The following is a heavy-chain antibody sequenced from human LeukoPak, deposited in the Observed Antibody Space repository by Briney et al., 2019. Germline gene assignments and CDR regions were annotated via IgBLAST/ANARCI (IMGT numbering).Heavy chain of an antibody. J-gene: IGHJ4*02. CDR3: AKNYYDSSGYYYVSGLISFDY. V-gene: IGHV3-23*01. D-gene: IGHD3-22*01. Sequence: GGSLRLSCAASGFTFSSYAMSWVRQAPGKGLEWVSAISGSGGSTYYADSVKGRFTISRDNSKNTLYLQMNSLRAEDTAVYHCAKNYYDSSGYYYVSGLISFDYWGQGTLVTVSS. CDR1: GFTFSSYA. CDR2: ISGSGGST.